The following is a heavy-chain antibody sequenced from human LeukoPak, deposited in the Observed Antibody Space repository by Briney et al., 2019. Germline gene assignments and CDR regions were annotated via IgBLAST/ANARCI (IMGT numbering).Heavy chain of an antibody. J-gene: IGHJ4*02. CDR2: ISSTTSYI. CDR3: ARGHPINGINTAFNPYDY. Sequence: PGGSLRLSCAASGFTFSTYSMNWVRQAPGKGLEWVSSISSTTSYIYYADSVMGRFTISRDNAKNSVYPQMNSLRAEDTAVYYCARGHPINGINTAFNPYDYWGQGTLVSVSS. D-gene: IGHD1-14*01. CDR1: GFTFSTYS. V-gene: IGHV3-21*01.